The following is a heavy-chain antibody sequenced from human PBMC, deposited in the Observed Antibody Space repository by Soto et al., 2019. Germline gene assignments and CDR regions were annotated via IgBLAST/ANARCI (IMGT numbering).Heavy chain of an antibody. D-gene: IGHD1-26*01. CDR1: GFTFSSHW. CDR3: GRDSATFHTDY. Sequence: GGSLRLSCVASGFTFSSHWMTWVRQAPGKGLEWVANIKEDGSDIYYADSVKGRFTISRDNAKKSLYLQMNSLRAEDTAVYYCGRDSATFHTDYWGQGTLVTVSS. J-gene: IGHJ4*02. CDR2: IKEDGSDI. V-gene: IGHV3-7*04.